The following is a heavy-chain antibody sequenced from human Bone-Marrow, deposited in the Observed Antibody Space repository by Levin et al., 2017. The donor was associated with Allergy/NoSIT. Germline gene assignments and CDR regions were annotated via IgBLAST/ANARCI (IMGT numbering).Heavy chain of an antibody. J-gene: IGHJ4*02. CDR1: GDSISSASVA. V-gene: IGHV6-1*01. CDR2: TYYRSRWSD. CDR3: ARGRYSAFDY. D-gene: IGHD2-15*01. Sequence: SQTLSLTCTISGDSISSASVAWNWIRQSPSRGLEWLGRTYYRSRWSDDYAVSMKGRITVNPDPSKNQISLQLNSVTPEDSAVYYCARGRYSAFDYWGQGILVTVSS.